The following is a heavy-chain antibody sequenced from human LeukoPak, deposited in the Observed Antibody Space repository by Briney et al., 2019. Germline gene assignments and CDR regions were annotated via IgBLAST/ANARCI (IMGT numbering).Heavy chain of an antibody. D-gene: IGHD5-12*01. J-gene: IGHJ4*02. V-gene: IGHV4-59*08. Sequence: SETLSLTCTVSGGSISSYYWSWIRQPPGKGLEWIGYIYYSGSTNYHPSLKSRVTISVDTSKNQFSLKLSSVTAADTAVYYCASSSEIVATIGDSWGQGTLVNVSS. CDR2: IYYSGST. CDR1: GGSISSYY. CDR3: ASSSEIVATIGDS.